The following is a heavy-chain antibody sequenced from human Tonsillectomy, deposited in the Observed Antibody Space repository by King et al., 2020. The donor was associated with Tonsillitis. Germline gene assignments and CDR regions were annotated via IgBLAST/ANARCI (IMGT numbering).Heavy chain of an antibody. CDR1: GGSISSGDYY. CDR2: IYYSGST. D-gene: IGHD5-12*01. V-gene: IGHV4-30-4*01. CDR3: ARYSGYDPNWFDP. Sequence: VPLQESGPGLVKPSQTLSLTCTVSGGSISSGDYYWSWIRQPPGKGLEWIGYIYYSGSTYYNPSLKSRVTISVDTSKNQFSLKLSSVTAADTAVYYCARYSGYDPNWFDPWGQGTLVTVSS. J-gene: IGHJ5*02.